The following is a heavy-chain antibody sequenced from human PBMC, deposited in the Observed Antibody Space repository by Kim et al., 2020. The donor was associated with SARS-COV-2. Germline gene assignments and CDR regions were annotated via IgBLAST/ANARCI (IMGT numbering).Heavy chain of an antibody. CDR1: GYSFTSYW. J-gene: IGHJ6*02. Sequence: GESLKISCKGSGYSFTSYWIGWVRQMPGKGLEWMGIIYPGDSDTRYSPSFQGQVTISADKSISTAYLQWSSLKASDTAMYYCARHIAARPHYYGMDVWGQGTTVTVSS. CDR3: ARHIAARPHYYGMDV. V-gene: IGHV5-51*01. D-gene: IGHD6-6*01. CDR2: IYPGDSDT.